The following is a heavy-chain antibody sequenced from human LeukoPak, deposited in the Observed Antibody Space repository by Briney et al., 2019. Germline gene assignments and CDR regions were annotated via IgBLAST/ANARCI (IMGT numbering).Heavy chain of an antibody. Sequence: PGGSLRLSCAASGFTFSSFGMNWVRQAPGKGLEWVSSITSSSNYIYYASSVRGRFTISRDNAKNSLYLQMNSLRAEDTAVYYCARDLRLWGQGTLVTVSS. V-gene: IGHV3-21*01. J-gene: IGHJ4*02. CDR2: ITSSSNYI. CDR3: ARDLRL. CDR1: GFTFSSFG.